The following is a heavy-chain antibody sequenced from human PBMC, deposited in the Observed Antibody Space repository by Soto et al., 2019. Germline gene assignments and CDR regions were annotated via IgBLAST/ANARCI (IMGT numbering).Heavy chain of an antibody. CDR1: GINYNTYA. CDR2: INAGNGDT. J-gene: IGHJ4*02. D-gene: IGHD5-12*01. V-gene: IGHV1-3*01. CDR3: ARAISGYVT. Sequence: QVQLVQSGAEMKKPGASVKLSCKTSGINYNTYAIHWVRQAPGQGLEWMGWINAGNGDTRYSQNFQGRATLTRDTSASTVYMDLDSLKSEDTGVYYCARAISGYVTWGQGTLVTVSS.